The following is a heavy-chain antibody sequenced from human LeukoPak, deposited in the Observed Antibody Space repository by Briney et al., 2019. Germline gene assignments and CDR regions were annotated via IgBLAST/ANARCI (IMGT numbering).Heavy chain of an antibody. J-gene: IGHJ4*02. CDR1: GYTFTSYY. V-gene: IGHV1-46*01. Sequence: ASVKVSCKASGYTFTSYYMHWVRQAPGQGLEWMGIINPSGGSTSYAQKFQGRVTMTRDTSTSTVYMELSSLRSEDTAVYYCASLTPPSHDYGDSEGLNWGQGTLVTVSS. D-gene: IGHD4-17*01. CDR2: INPSGGST. CDR3: ASLTPPSHDYGDSEGLN.